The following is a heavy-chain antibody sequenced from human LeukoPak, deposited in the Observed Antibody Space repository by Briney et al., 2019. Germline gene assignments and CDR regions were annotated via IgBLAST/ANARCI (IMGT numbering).Heavy chain of an antibody. V-gene: IGHV1-2*02. J-gene: IGHJ4*02. CDR3: ARVLFEGGGFGELLPFDY. Sequence: GASVKVSCKASGYTFTNYGISWVRQAPGQGLDWMGWINPNSGGTNYAQKFQGRVTMTRDTSISTAYMELSSLRSDDTAVYYCARVLFEGGGFGELLPFDYWGQGTLVTVSS. CDR1: GYTFTNYG. CDR2: INPNSGGT. D-gene: IGHD3-10*01.